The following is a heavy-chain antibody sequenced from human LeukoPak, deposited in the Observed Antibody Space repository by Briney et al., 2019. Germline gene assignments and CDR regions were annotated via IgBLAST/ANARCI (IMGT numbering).Heavy chain of an antibody. V-gene: IGHV3-66*01. CDR3: ARAPYSTTYFFDY. Sequence: GGSLRLSCAASGFPVSRNYMAWVRQAPGKGLEWVSVIHSDGTTYYADSMKGRFTISRDSSKNTLNLQMNSLRAEDTAVYFCARAPYSTTYFFDYWGQGALVTVSS. J-gene: IGHJ4*02. CDR2: IHSDGTT. D-gene: IGHD6-13*01. CDR1: GFPVSRNY.